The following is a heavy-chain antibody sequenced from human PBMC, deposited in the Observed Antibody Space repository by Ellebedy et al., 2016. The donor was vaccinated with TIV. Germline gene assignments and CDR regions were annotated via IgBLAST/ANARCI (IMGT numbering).Heavy chain of an antibody. CDR2: LYYSGST. Sequence: SETLSLTXAVSGGSISSSGDFWGWIRQPPGKGLEWIGYLYYSGSTNYNPSLKSRVTMSIDKSKTQFSLKLTSVTAADTAVYYCARAIIAPRPYYFDSWGQGALVTVSS. D-gene: IGHD6-6*01. CDR1: GGSISSSGDF. CDR3: ARAIIAPRPYYFDS. J-gene: IGHJ4*02. V-gene: IGHV4-61*05.